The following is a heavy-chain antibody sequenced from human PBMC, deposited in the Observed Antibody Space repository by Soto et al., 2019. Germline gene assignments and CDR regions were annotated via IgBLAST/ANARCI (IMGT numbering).Heavy chain of an antibody. V-gene: IGHV4-30-2*01. J-gene: IGHJ4*02. D-gene: IGHD6-19*01. CDR3: VRVLLGRYSSGWHFYY. CDR1: GGSISSCGYS. CDR2: IYHSGST. Sequence: QLQLQESGSGLVKPSQTLSLTCAVSGGSISSCGYSWSWIRQPPGQGLMWIVYIYHSGSTYYNPSLKSRVTISVDRSNIRISLKLSSVTAADTAVYYCVRVLLGRYSSGWHFYYWGQGSLVTVSS.